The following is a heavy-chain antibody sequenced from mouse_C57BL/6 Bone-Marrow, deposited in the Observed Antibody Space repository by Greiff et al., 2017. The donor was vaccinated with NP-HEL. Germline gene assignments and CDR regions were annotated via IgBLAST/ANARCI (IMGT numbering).Heavy chain of an antibody. Sequence: EVQLVESGGGLVKPGGSLKLSCAASGFTFSSYAMSWVRQTPEKRLEWVATISDGGSYTYYPDNVKGRFTISRDNAKNNLYLQMSHLKSEDTAMYYCAREGLSRDYWGQGTTLTVSS. V-gene: IGHV5-4*01. J-gene: IGHJ2*01. CDR1: GFTFSSYA. CDR3: AREGLSRDY. CDR2: ISDGGSYT. D-gene: IGHD3-1*01.